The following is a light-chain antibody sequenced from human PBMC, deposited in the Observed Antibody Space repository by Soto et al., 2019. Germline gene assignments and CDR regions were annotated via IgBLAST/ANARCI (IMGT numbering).Light chain of an antibody. CDR2: GAS. V-gene: IGKV3-20*01. CDR1: QSVSSSY. J-gene: IGKJ1*01. Sequence: EIVLAQSPGTLSLSTGERATLSCRASQSVSSSYLAWYQQKPGQAPRLVIYGASSRATGIPDRFSGSGSGTDFTLTISRLQPEDFAVYYCQEHGSAPRTFGQGTKVDIK. CDR3: QEHGSAPRT.